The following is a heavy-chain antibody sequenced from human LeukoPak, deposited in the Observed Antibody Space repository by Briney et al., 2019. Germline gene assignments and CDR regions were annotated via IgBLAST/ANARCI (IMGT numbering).Heavy chain of an antibody. CDR3: AKALTPAAMMHDAFDI. CDR1: GFTFDDYA. CDR2: ISWNSGSI. J-gene: IGHJ3*02. Sequence: TGGSLRPSCAASGFTFDDYAMHWVRQAPGKGLEWVSGISWNSGSIGYADSVKGRFTISRDNAKNSLYLQMNSLRAEDTALYYCAKALTPAAMMHDAFDIWGQGTMVTVSS. V-gene: IGHV3-9*01. D-gene: IGHD2-2*01.